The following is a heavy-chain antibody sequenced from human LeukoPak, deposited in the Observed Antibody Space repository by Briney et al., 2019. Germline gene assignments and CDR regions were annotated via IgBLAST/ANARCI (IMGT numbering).Heavy chain of an antibody. Sequence: SETLFLTCTVSGGSISGYYWSWFRQPAGKGLEWIGRVYTSGTTNYNPSLKSRVTMSIDTSKNQFSLKLTSVTAADTAVYYCARGFGHPWGQGTLVTVYS. CDR3: ARGFGHP. CDR1: GGSISGYY. D-gene: IGHD3-10*01. J-gene: IGHJ5*02. CDR2: VYTSGTT. V-gene: IGHV4-4*07.